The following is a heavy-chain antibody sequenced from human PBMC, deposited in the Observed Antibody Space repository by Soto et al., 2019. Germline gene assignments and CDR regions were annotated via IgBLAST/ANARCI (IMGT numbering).Heavy chain of an antibody. J-gene: IGHJ4*02. V-gene: IGHV3-23*01. CDR2: ISGSGGST. CDR3: AKDTAPDYYDSHDLEY. Sequence: GWSLRLFSEASGFTFSSYAMSSVRQAPGKGLEWVSAISGSGGSTYSADSVKGRFTISRDNSKNTLYLQMNSLRADDTAVYYCAKDTAPDYYDSHDLEYCGQGTLVTVSS. CDR1: GFTFSSYA. D-gene: IGHD3-22*01.